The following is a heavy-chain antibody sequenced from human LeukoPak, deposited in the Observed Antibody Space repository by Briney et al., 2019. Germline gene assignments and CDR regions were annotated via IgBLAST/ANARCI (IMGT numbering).Heavy chain of an antibody. V-gene: IGHV3-23*01. Sequence: GGSLRLSCAASGFTFSSYAMSWVRQAPGKGLEWVSAISGSGGSTYYADSVKGRFTISRDNSKNTLYLQMNSLKTEDTAVYYCTTDRDNWNDVDYWGQGTLVTVSS. CDR3: TTDRDNWNDVDY. CDR1: GFTFSSYA. CDR2: ISGSGGST. D-gene: IGHD1-20*01. J-gene: IGHJ4*02.